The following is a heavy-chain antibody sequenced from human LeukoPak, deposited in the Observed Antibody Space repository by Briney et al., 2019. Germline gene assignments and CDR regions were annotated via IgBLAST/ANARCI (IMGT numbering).Heavy chain of an antibody. V-gene: IGHV3-30*03. Sequence: GRSLRLSCAASGFIFSSYVLHWVRQAPGKGLEWVAVISHDGSTKYYVDSVKGRFTISRDNSNNTLYLQMNSLRPEDTAVYYCVNIAATGPDYWGQGTLVTVSS. J-gene: IGHJ4*02. D-gene: IGHD6-13*01. CDR2: ISHDGSTK. CDR1: GFIFSSYV. CDR3: VNIAATGPDY.